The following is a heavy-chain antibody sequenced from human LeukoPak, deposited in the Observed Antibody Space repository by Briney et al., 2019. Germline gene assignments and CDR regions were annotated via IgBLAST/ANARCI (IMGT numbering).Heavy chain of an antibody. CDR1: GGSISSYY. Sequence: SETLSLTCTVSGGSISSYYWSWIRQPPGKGLEWIGYTYYSGSTNYNPSLKSRVTISVDTSKNQFSLKLSSVTAADTAVYYCARSRGVPGVDAFDIWGQGTMVTVSS. D-gene: IGHD6-13*01. J-gene: IGHJ3*02. CDR2: TYYSGST. CDR3: ARSRGVPGVDAFDI. V-gene: IGHV4-59*08.